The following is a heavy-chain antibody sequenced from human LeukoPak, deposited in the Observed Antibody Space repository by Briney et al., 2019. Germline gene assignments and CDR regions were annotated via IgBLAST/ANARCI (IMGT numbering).Heavy chain of an antibody. CDR1: GYTFTGYY. Sequence: ASVKVSCKASGYTFTGYYMHWVRQAPVQGLEWMGWINPNSGGTNYAQKFQGRVTMTRDTSTSTVYMELSSLRSEDTAVYYCARDRKTMVRGVIWRYGWFDPWGQGTLVTVSS. V-gene: IGHV1-2*02. D-gene: IGHD3-10*01. J-gene: IGHJ5*02. CDR3: ARDRKTMVRGVIWRYGWFDP. CDR2: INPNSGGT.